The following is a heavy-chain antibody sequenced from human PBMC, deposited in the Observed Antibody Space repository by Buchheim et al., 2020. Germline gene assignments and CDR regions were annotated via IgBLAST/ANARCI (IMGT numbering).Heavy chain of an antibody. Sequence: QLVQSGAEVKKPGESLKISCKASGYSFTSYWIAWVRQMPGKGLELMGIIYPSDSDTRYSPSFQGQATISADKSINTAYLQWSSLKSSDTAMYYCAGHVPYFDILTGRSGGGTDVWGQGTT. CDR2: IYPSDSDT. CDR3: AGHVPYFDILTGRSGGGTDV. D-gene: IGHD3-9*01. J-gene: IGHJ6*02. CDR1: GYSFTSYW. V-gene: IGHV5-51*01.